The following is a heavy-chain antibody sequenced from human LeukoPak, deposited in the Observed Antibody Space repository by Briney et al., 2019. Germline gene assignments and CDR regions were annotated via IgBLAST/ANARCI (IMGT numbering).Heavy chain of an antibody. CDR3: ARNDKSSIKYCSSTTCRSPYYYYYYMDV. J-gene: IGHJ6*03. CDR2: IKQDESEK. V-gene: IGHV3-7*01. CDR1: GFTFSSYW. D-gene: IGHD2-2*01. Sequence: GGSLRLSCAASGFTFSSYWMSWVRQAPGKGLEWVANIKQDESEKYYVDSVKGRFTISRDNAKNSLYLQMNSLRAEDTAVYYCARNDKSSIKYCSSTTCRSPYYYYYYMDVWGKGTTVTVSS.